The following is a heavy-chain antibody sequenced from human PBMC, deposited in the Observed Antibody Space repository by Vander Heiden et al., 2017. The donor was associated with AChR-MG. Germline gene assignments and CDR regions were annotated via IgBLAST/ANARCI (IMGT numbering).Heavy chain of an antibody. CDR1: GFTCSHYA. CDR3: AASIAAAVSLLDY. J-gene: IGHJ4*02. D-gene: IGHD6-25*01. V-gene: IGHV3-33*01. CDR2: IWYDGSKK. Sequence: QVQVVESGGGVVQPGRSLSLSCAATGFTCSHYAMHWVRQAPGKGLEWVAVIWYDGSKKYYADSVKGRFTISRDNSKNTLYLQMNSLRADDTAVYYCAASIAAAVSLLDYWGQGTLVTVSS.